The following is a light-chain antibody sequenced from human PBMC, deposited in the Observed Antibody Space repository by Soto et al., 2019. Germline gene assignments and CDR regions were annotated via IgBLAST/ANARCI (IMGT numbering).Light chain of an antibody. Sequence: IQITHSPFTLSASVGDRVTNTCPASQSISSWLAWYQQRPGKAPKLLIYKASILESGVPSRFSGSGSGTEFTLTISSLQPDDFATYYCQQFNSYSRTFGQGTKVDIK. V-gene: IGKV1-5*03. CDR3: QQFNSYSRT. CDR1: QSISSW. J-gene: IGKJ1*01. CDR2: KAS.